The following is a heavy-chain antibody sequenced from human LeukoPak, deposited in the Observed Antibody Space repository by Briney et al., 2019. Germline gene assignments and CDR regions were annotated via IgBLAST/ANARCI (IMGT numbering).Heavy chain of an antibody. Sequence: GGSLRLSCAASGFTFSSYAMHWVRQAPGKGLEWVAVISYDGSNKYYADSVKGRFTISRDNSKNTLYLQMNSLRAEDTAVYYCARVYCSSTSCPRYYYYMDVWGKGTTVTISS. V-gene: IGHV3-30*04. CDR1: GFTFSSYA. CDR2: ISYDGSNK. CDR3: ARVYCSSTSCPRYYYYMDV. D-gene: IGHD2-2*01. J-gene: IGHJ6*03.